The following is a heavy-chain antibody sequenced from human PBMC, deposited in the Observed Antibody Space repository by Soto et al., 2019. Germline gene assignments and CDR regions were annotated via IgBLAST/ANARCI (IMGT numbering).Heavy chain of an antibody. D-gene: IGHD1-26*01. CDR1: GFTFSSYG. CDR2: ISYDGSNK. Sequence: QVQLVESGGGVVQPGRSLRLSCAASGFTFSSYGMHWVRQAPGKGLEWVAVISYDGSNKYYADSVKGRFTISRDNSKNTLYLQMNSLRAEDTAVYYCAKAWDDYGMDVWGQGTTVTVSS. J-gene: IGHJ6*02. V-gene: IGHV3-30*18. CDR3: AKAWDDYGMDV.